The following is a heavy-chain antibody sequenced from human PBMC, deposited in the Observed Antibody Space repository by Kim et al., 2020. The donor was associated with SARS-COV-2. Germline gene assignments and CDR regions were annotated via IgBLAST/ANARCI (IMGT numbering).Heavy chain of an antibody. V-gene: IGHV4-31*03. Sequence: SETLSLTCTVSGGSISSGGYYWSWIRQHPGKGLEWIGYIYYSGSTYYNPSLKSRVTISVDTSKNQFSLKLSSVTAADTAVYYCARARYGNYDILTGYYQPTEIDYWGQGTLVTVSS. CDR2: IYYSGST. D-gene: IGHD3-9*01. CDR1: GGSISSGGYY. CDR3: ARARYGNYDILTGYYQPTEIDY. J-gene: IGHJ4*02.